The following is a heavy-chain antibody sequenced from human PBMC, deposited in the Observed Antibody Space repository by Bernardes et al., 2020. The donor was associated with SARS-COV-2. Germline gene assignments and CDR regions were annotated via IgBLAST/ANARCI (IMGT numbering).Heavy chain of an antibody. Sequence: GPTLVKPTQTLTLTFPFSGFSLSTSRVGVVWIRQPPGKALEWLALIYCADDKRYIPSLKSRLTITKDTSKNQVVLTMTNMDPVDTATYYCAHRRLVWGTMDIGGQGTMVNVAS. CDR3: AHRRLVWGTMDI. J-gene: IGHJ4*02. CDR1: GFSLSTSRVG. V-gene: IGHV2-5*02. CDR2: IYCADDK. D-gene: IGHD1-7*01.